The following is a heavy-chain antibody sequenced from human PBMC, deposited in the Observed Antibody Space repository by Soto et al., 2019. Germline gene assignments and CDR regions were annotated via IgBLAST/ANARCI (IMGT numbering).Heavy chain of an antibody. CDR2: IKGKTEGGTI. CDR1: GFTFSYTW. Sequence: PGGSLRLSCAASGFTFSYTWMSWVRQAPGAGLEWVGLIKGKTEGGTIDYAAPVKARFTISRDASKNTLYLQMNSLKTEDTAVYYCTTDPHSTGTKYWGQGTLVTVS. D-gene: IGHD1-1*01. CDR3: TTDPHSTGTKY. J-gene: IGHJ4*02. V-gene: IGHV3-15*01.